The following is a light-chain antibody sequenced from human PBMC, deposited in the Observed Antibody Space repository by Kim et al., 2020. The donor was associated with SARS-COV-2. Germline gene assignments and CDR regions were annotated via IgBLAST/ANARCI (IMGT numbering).Light chain of an antibody. CDR1: SGSIASNY. J-gene: IGLJ3*02. V-gene: IGLV6-57*03. CDR3: QSYDRTNSWV. CDR2: EDN. Sequence: KTVIISCTLSSGSIASNYVQWYQQRPGSAPTIAIYEDNQRPSAVPDRFSGSIDSYSNTASLTISGLKTEDEADYYCQSYDRTNSWVFGGGTQLTVL.